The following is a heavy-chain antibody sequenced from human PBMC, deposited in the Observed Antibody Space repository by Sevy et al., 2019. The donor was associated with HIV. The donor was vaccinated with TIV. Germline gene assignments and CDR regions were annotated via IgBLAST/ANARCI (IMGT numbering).Heavy chain of an antibody. D-gene: IGHD3-3*01. CDR2: IHSGGST. J-gene: IGHJ4*02. V-gene: IGHV4-39*01. Sequence: SETLSLTYTVSGGSMTSGSYYWGWIRQPPGKGLEWIGTIHSGGSTYYNPSLRSQVTMSVDTSNNQFSLKLTSVTVADTAVYYCARIYGSCADYWGQGTLVTVSS. CDR1: GGSMTSGSYY. CDR3: ARIYGSCADY.